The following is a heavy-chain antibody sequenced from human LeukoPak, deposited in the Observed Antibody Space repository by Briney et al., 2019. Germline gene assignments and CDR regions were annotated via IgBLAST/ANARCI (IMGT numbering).Heavy chain of an antibody. J-gene: IGHJ4*02. V-gene: IGHV3-23*01. D-gene: IGHD3-22*01. CDR1: GFPFSNYA. CDR2: ISDSGDRT. Sequence: PGGSLRLSCAASGFPFSNYAMTWLRQAPGKGLERVSGISDSGDRTYYADSVKGRFTISRDNSKNMLYLQMNSLRVEDTALYYCAKGLGTSGYHDYWGQGTLVTVSS. CDR3: AKGLGTSGYHDY.